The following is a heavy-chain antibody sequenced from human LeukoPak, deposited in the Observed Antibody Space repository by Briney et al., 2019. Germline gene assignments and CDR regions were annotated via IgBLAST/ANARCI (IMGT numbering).Heavy chain of an antibody. CDR1: GFTFSDYS. D-gene: IGHD6-25*01. V-gene: IGHV3-11*04. CDR2: ISVSANTI. Sequence: GGSLRLSCAASGFTFSDYSMSWIRQAPGKGLEWVSYISVSANTIHYADSVKGRFTISRDDAKNSLYLQMSSLRAEDTAVYFCARDGRFSGAFDSWGQGTMVTVSS. CDR3: ARDGRFSGAFDS. J-gene: IGHJ3*02.